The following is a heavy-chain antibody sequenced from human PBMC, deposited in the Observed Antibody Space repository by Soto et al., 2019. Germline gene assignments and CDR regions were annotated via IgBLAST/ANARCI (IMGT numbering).Heavy chain of an antibody. J-gene: IGHJ6*02. CDR3: ARDLSDIVVVQAAPESEDYYYGMDV. CDR1: GFTFSSYA. CDR2: ISYDGSNK. D-gene: IGHD2-2*01. V-gene: IGHV3-30-3*01. Sequence: GGSLRLSCAASGFTFSSYAMHWVRQAPGKGLEWVAVISYDGSNKYYADSVKGRFTISRDNSKNTLYLQMNSLRAEDTAVYYCARDLSDIVVVQAAPESEDYYYGMDVWGQGTTVTVYS.